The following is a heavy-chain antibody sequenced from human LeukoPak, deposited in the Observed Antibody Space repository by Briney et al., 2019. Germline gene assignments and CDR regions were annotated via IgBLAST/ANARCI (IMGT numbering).Heavy chain of an antibody. CDR2: ISAYNGNT. D-gene: IGHD3-3*01. CDR3: ARTAFTCYDFWSGLRPHNYFDY. Sequence: ASVKVSCKASGYTFTSYGISWVRQAPGQGLEWMGWISAYNGNTNYAQKLQGRVTMTTDTSTSTAYMELRSLRSDDTAVYYCARTAFTCYDFWSGLRPHNYFDYWGRGTLVTVSS. CDR1: GYTFTSYG. V-gene: IGHV1-18*01. J-gene: IGHJ4*02.